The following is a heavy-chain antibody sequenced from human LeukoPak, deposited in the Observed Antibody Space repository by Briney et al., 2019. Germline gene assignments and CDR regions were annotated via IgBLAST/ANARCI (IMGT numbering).Heavy chain of an antibody. CDR2: IIPIFGTA. D-gene: IGHD3-10*01. V-gene: IGHV1-69*13. CDR1: GGTFSSYA. Sequence: ASVKVSCKASGGTFSSYAISWVRQAPGQGLEWMGGIIPIFGTANYAQKFQGRVTITADESTSTAYMELSRLRSDDTAVYYCARELAFGEPYYYGMDVWGQGTTVTVSS. CDR3: ARELAFGEPYYYGMDV. J-gene: IGHJ6*02.